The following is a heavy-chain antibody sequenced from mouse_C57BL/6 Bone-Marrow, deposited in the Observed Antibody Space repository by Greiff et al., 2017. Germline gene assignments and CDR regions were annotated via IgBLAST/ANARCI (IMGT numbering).Heavy chain of an antibody. CDR3: ARLGPHYYGSSWYFDV. D-gene: IGHD1-1*01. V-gene: IGHV1-81*01. J-gene: IGHJ1*03. CDR2: IYPRSGNT. CDR1: GYTFTSYG. Sequence: QVQLQQSGAELARPGASVKLSCKASGYTFTSYGISWVKQRTGQGLEWIGEIYPRSGNTYHNEKFKGKATLTADKASSTAYMELRSLTSEDSSVYFCARLGPHYYGSSWYFDVGGTGTTVTVSS.